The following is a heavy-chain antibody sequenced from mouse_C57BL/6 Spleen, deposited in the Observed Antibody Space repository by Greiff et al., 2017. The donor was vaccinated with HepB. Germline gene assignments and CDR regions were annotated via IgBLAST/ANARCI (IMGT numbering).Heavy chain of an antibody. J-gene: IGHJ4*01. CDR1: GYTFTSYW. V-gene: IGHV1-64*01. CDR3: ARSTYAMDY. CDR2: IHPNSGST. Sequence: QVQLQQPGAELVKPGASVKLSCKASGYTFTSYWLHWVKQRPGQGLEWIGMIHPNSGSTTYNAKFTSKATLTVDKSSSTAYMQLSSLTSEDTAVYYCARSTYAMDYGGQGTSVTVSA.